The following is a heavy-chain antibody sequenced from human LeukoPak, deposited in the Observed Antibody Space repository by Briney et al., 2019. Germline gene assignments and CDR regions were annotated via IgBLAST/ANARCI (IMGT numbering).Heavy chain of an antibody. V-gene: IGHV1-2*02. D-gene: IGHD6-19*01. J-gene: IGHJ6*02. CDR3: ARDIPSDLAVAVDYYGMDV. Sequence: ASAKVSCKASGYTFTGYYMHWVRQAPGQGLEWMGWINPNSGGTNYAQKFQGRVTMTRDTSISTAYMELSRLRSDDTAVYYCARDIPSDLAVAVDYYGMDVWGQGTTVTVSS. CDR2: INPNSGGT. CDR1: GYTFTGYY.